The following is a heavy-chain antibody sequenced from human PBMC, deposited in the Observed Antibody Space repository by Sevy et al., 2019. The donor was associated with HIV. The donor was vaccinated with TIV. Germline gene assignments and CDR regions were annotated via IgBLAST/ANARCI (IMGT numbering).Heavy chain of an antibody. CDR1: GYTFSSYG. D-gene: IGHD6-19*01. CDR3: ARLDLSGSGWYGNGMDV. Sequence: ASGKVSCKASGYTFSSYGITWVRQAPGQGLEWMGWISTYNGDTNYAQKLQGRVTMTTDTSTSTAYMDLRSLRFDDTAVYYCARLDLSGSGWYGNGMDVWGQGTTVTVSS. CDR2: ISTYNGDT. V-gene: IGHV1-18*01. J-gene: IGHJ6*02.